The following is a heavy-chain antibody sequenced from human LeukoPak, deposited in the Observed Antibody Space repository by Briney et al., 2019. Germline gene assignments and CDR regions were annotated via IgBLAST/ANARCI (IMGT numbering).Heavy chain of an antibody. CDR1: GGSISSSSYY. CDR3: ARDSRGSTMVRGVIILQPPDY. CDR2: IYYSGST. Sequence: SETLSLTCTVSGGSISSSSYYWGWIRQPPGKGLEWIGSIYYSGSTYYNPSLKSRVTISVGTSKNQFSLKLSSVTAADTAVYYCARDSRGSTMVRGVIILQPPDYWGQGTLVTVSS. D-gene: IGHD3-10*01. V-gene: IGHV4-39*07. J-gene: IGHJ4*02.